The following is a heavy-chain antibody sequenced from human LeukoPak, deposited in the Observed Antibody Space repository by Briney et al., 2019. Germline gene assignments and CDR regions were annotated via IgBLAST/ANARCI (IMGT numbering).Heavy chain of an antibody. D-gene: IGHD3-10*01. CDR3: ARGFWARGVILYYFDY. CDR2: INPDSGGT. V-gene: IGHV1-2*02. Sequence: ASVKVSCKASGYTFTSYGISWVRQAPGQGLEWMGWINPDSGGTNYAQKFQGRVTMTRDTSISTAYMELSRLRSDDTAVYSCARGFWARGVILYYFDYWGQGTLVTVSS. CDR1: GYTFTSYG. J-gene: IGHJ4*02.